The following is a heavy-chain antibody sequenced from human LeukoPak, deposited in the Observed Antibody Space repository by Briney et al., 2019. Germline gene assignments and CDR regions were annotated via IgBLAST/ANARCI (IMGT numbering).Heavy chain of an antibody. V-gene: IGHV3-30*02. CDR3: ARSGGVTTTLGY. D-gene: IGHD4-17*01. CDR2: IRYDGSNK. J-gene: IGHJ4*02. Sequence: GGSLRLSCAASGFTFSSYGMHWVRQAPGKGLEWVAFIRYDGSNKYYADSVKGRFTISRDNSKNTLYLQMNSLRAEDTAVYYCARSGGVTTTLGYWGQGTLVTVSS. CDR1: GFTFSSYG.